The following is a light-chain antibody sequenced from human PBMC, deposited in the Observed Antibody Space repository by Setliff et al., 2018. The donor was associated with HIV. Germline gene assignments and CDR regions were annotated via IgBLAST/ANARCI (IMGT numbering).Light chain of an antibody. CDR1: SSGVGGYNY. CDR2: DVS. V-gene: IGLV2-14*03. J-gene: IGLJ1*01. CDR3: SSYTSRTPLYV. Sequence: QSALTQPASVSGSPGQSITISCTGTSSGVGGYNYVSWYQQHPGKAPQLIIYDVSNRPSGVSNRFSGSKSGNTASLTISGLQAEDEADYYCSSYTSRTPLYVFGTGTKVTVL.